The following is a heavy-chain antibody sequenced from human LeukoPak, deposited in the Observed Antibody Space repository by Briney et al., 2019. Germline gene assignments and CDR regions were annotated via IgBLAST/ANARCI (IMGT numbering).Heavy chain of an antibody. CDR2: INPSGGST. Sequence: ASVKVSCKASGYTFTSYYMHWVRQAPGQGLEWMGIINPSGGSTSYAQKFQGRVTMTRDTSTSTVYMELSRLTSDDTAVYFCARDYFTFTSKSYNFFDPWGQGTLVTVSS. D-gene: IGHD1-20*01. V-gene: IGHV1-46*01. J-gene: IGHJ5*02. CDR1: GYTFTSYY. CDR3: ARDYFTFTSKSYNFFDP.